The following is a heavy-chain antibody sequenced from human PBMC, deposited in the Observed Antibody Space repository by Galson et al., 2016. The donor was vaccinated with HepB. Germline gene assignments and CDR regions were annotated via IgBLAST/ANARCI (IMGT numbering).Heavy chain of an antibody. J-gene: IGHJ4*02. CDR2: IIGTGYHA. CDR3: AREGCHDTSCYNYLDY. D-gene: IGHD2-2*02. Sequence: SLRLSCAASGFTFSTYSMTWVRQAPGKGLEWVSKIIGTGYHAYYGESVRGRFTVSRDNSKNTLYLQMNNLRVEDTATYYCAREGCHDTSCYNYLDYWGQGILVTVS. V-gene: IGHV3-23*01. CDR1: GFTFSTYS.